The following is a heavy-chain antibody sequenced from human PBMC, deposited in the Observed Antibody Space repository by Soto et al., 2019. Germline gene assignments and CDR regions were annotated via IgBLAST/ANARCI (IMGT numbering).Heavy chain of an antibody. CDR1: GFSFSNHW. Sequence: EVQLVESGGGLVQPGGALRLSCSASGFSFSNHWVNWVRQVPGKGLEWVAIIKEDGSGEHYVDSVKGRFTISRDNAKISLYLQMNSLRVEDTAVYYCARGSGFLIDSWGQGTLVTVSS. CDR3: ARGSGFLIDS. J-gene: IGHJ4*02. D-gene: IGHD5-12*01. CDR2: IKEDGSGE. V-gene: IGHV3-7*04.